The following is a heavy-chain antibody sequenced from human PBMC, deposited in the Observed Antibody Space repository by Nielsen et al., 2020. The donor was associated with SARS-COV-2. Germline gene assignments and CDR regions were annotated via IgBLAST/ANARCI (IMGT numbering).Heavy chain of an antibody. D-gene: IGHD1-7*01. J-gene: IGHJ6*03. Sequence: GESLKISCAASGFTFSAYGMHWVRQTPANGLEWVAVISYDAVNVDYADSVKGRFTISRDNSRNRLFLKMNSLTYGDSAVYFCAKGGVPTTRSHYSYYYMDGWGKGTTVAVSS. V-gene: IGHV3-30*18. CDR1: GFTFSAYG. CDR2: ISYDAVNV. CDR3: AKGGVPTTRSHYSYYYMDG.